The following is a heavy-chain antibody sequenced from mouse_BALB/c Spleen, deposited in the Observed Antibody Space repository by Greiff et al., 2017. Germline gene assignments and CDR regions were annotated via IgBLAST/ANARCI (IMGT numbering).Heavy chain of an antibody. V-gene: IGHV5-12-2*01. D-gene: IGHD1-2*01. CDR1: GFTFSSYT. J-gene: IGHJ4*01. Sequence: EVQGVESGGGLVQPGGSLKLSCAASGFTFSSYTMPWVRQTPEKRLEWVAYISNGGGSTYYPDTVKGRFTISRDNAKNTLYLQMSSLKSEDTAMYYCARRDGHYAMDYWGQGTSVTVSS. CDR2: ISNGGGST. CDR3: ARRDGHYAMDY.